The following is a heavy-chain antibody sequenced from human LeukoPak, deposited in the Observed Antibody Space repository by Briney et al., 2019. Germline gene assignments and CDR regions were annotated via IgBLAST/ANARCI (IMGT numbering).Heavy chain of an antibody. CDR3: ASIAARPTVDY. J-gene: IGHJ4*02. V-gene: IGHV3-30*04. D-gene: IGHD6-6*01. CDR2: ISYDGSNK. Sequence: GGSLRLSCAASGFTFSSYEMNWVRQAPGKGLEWVAVISYDGSNKYYADSVKGRFTISRDNSKNTLYLQMNSLRAEDTAVYYCASIAARPTVDYWGQGTLVTVSS. CDR1: GFTFSSYE.